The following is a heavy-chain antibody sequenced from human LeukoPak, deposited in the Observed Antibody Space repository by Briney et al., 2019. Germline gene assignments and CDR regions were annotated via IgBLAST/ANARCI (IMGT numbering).Heavy chain of an antibody. Sequence: ESGPALVKPTQTLTLTCTFSGFSLSTSGMRGSWIRQPPGKALEWLARIDWDDDKFYSTSLKTRLPISKPTSKNQVVLTLTNMDPVGTATYYCARMGQRRAFDIWGQGTMVPVSS. V-gene: IGHV2-70*04. CDR2: IDWDDDK. CDR1: GFSLSTSGMR. J-gene: IGHJ3*02. CDR3: ARMGQRRAFDI.